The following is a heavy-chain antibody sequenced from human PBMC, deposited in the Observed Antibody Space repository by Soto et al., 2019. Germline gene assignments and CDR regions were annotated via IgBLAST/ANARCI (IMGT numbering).Heavy chain of an antibody. J-gene: IGHJ4*02. CDR1: GFTFSSYG. V-gene: IGHV3-30*18. CDR3: GKGAAGSAPFDY. Sequence: QVQLVESGGGVVQPGRSLRLSCAASGFTFSSYGMHWVRQAPGKGLEWVAVISYDGSNKYYADSVKGRFTISRDNSKNTLYLQMNSLRAEDTAVYYCGKGAAGSAPFDYWGQGTLVTVSS. CDR2: ISYDGSNK. D-gene: IGHD6-13*01.